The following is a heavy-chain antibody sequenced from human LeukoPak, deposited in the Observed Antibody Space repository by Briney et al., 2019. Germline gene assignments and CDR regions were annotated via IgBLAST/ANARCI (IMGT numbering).Heavy chain of an antibody. J-gene: IGHJ4*02. CDR3: ARDDNYGIFVNVDY. V-gene: IGHV1-18*01. D-gene: IGHD4-11*01. CDR2: ISTSTGDT. Sequence: ASVKVSCKTSGYSFILYGISWVRQAPGQGPEWMGWISTSTGDTKYTQKFQGRVTLTTDTSTSTAYMELSRLRADDTAVYYCARDDNYGIFVNVDYWGQGTLVTVSS. CDR1: GYSFILYG.